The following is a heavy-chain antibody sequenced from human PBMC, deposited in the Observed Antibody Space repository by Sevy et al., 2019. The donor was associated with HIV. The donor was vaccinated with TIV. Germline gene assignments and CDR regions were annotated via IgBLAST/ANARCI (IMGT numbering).Heavy chain of an antibody. D-gene: IGHD6-13*01. J-gene: IGHJ4*02. CDR1: GYTFTSYG. CDR2: ISAYNGNT. V-gene: IGHV1-18*04. Sequence: ASVKVSCKASGYTFTSYGISWVRQAPGQGLEWMGWISAYNGNTNYAQKLQGRVTMTTDTSTSKAYMELRSLRSDDTAGYYCARDSVAAAAGTGRGRDWGQGTLVTVSS. CDR3: ARDSVAAAAGTGRGRD.